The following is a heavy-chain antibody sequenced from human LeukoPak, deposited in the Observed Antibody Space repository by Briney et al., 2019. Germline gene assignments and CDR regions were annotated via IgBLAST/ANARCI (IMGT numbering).Heavy chain of an antibody. D-gene: IGHD3-3*01. CDR1: GYTFTGYY. CDR3: ARAYYDFWSGYYTALYYYYYMDV. Sequence: ASVKVSCKASGYTFTGYYMHWVRQAPGQGLEWMGWINPNSGGTNYGQKFQGRVTMTRDTSISTAYMELSRLRSDDTAVYYCARAYYDFWSGYYTALYYYYYMDVWGKGTTVTVSS. CDR2: INPNSGGT. V-gene: IGHV1-2*02. J-gene: IGHJ6*03.